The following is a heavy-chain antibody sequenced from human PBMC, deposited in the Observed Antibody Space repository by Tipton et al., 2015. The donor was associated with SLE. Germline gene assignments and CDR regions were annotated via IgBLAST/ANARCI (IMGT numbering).Heavy chain of an antibody. CDR3: ARGRWADFDY. J-gene: IGHJ4*02. D-gene: IGHD5-24*01. CDR2: INPDTGGT. V-gene: IGHV1-2*02. Sequence: QSGPEVKKPGASVKVSCKTSGYTFTGYYIHWVRQAPGQGLEWMGWINPDTGGTNYALSFRGRVTLTSDASVTTANMELSSLRSNDTAVYYCARGRWADFDYWGQGTLVTVSS. CDR1: GYTFTGYY.